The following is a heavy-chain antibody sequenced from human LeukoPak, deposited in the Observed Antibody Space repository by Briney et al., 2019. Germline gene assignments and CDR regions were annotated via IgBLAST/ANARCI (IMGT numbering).Heavy chain of an antibody. CDR2: INHSGST. D-gene: IGHD3-3*01. Sequence: PSETLSLTCAVYGGSFSGYYWSWIRQPPGKGLGWIGEINHSGSTNYNPSLKSRVTISLDTSKNQFSLRLSSVTAADTPVYYCARMVRYYDVLSGYRTYYMDVWGKGTTVSISS. J-gene: IGHJ6*03. CDR3: ARMVRYYDVLSGYRTYYMDV. CDR1: GGSFSGYY. V-gene: IGHV4-34*01.